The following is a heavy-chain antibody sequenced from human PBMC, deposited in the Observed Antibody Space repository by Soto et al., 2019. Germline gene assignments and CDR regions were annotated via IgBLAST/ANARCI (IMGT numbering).Heavy chain of an antibody. V-gene: IGHV4-39*01. CDR3: ARQGVAGSDAFDI. J-gene: IGHJ3*02. CDR1: GGSISSSSYY. Sequence: SETLSLTCTVSGGSISSSSYYWGWIRQPPGKGLEWIGSIYYSGSTYYNPSLKSRVTISVDTSKNQFSLKLSSVTAADTAVYYCARQGVAGSDAFDIWGQGTMVTVS. D-gene: IGHD6-19*01. CDR2: IYYSGST.